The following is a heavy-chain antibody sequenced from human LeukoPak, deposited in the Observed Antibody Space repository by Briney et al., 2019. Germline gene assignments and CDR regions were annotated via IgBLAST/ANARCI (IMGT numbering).Heavy chain of an antibody. CDR2: IYSGGST. Sequence: TGGSLRLSCAASGFNFSSSYMSWVRQAPGKGLEWVSVIYSGGSTFYADSVKGRFTISRDNSKNTLYLQMNSLRAEDTAVYYCARDLRGRTTLTNWFDPWGRGTLVTVSS. D-gene: IGHD1/OR15-1a*01. J-gene: IGHJ5*02. V-gene: IGHV3-53*01. CDR1: GFNFSSSY. CDR3: ARDLRGRTTLTNWFDP.